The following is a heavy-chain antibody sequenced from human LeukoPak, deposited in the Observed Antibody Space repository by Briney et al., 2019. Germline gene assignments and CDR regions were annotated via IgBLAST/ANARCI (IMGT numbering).Heavy chain of an antibody. D-gene: IGHD1-1*01. CDR2: ISTSGNT. CDR3: ARAQNWLIDY. CDR1: GGSITTYY. Sequence: SETLSLTRTVSGGSITTYYWNWIRQPAGERLEWIGRISTSGNTNYNPSLTSRVTMSVDTSKNQLSLRLSSVTAADTAVYYCARAQNWLIDYWGQGTLVTVSS. J-gene: IGHJ4*02. V-gene: IGHV4-4*07.